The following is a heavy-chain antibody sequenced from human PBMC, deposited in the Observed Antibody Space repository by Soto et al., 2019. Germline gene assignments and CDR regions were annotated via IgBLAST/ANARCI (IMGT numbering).Heavy chain of an antibody. CDR1: GYTFTSYD. V-gene: IGHV1-8*01. Sequence: QVQLVQSGAEVKKPGASVKVSCKASGYTFTSYDINWVRQATGQGLEWMGWMNPNSVNTGYTQKFQGTVTMNRNTSISTAYMELSSLRSEDTAVYYCARGGYCSSTSCYYYMDVWGKETTVTVSS. CDR2: MNPNSVNT. J-gene: IGHJ6*03. CDR3: ARGGYCSSTSCYYYMDV. D-gene: IGHD2-2*01.